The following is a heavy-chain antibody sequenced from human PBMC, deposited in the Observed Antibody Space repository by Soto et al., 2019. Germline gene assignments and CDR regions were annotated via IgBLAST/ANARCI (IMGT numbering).Heavy chain of an antibody. CDR2: ISAYNGNT. Sequence: GASVKVSCKASGYTFTSYGISWVRQAPGQGLEWMGWISAYNGNTNYAQKLQGRDTMTTDTSTSTAYTELRSQRSDDTAVYYCARGIRLRSTLLNWFDPWGQGTLVTVSS. D-gene: IGHD5-12*01. V-gene: IGHV1-18*01. CDR3: ARGIRLRSTLLNWFDP. J-gene: IGHJ5*02. CDR1: GYTFTSYG.